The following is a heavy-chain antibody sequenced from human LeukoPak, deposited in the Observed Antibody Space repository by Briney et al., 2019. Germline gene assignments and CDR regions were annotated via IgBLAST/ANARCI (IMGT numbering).Heavy chain of an antibody. CDR2: INWDGSLI. V-gene: IGHV3-43D*03. CDR3: ARDMTAHSSGVSGVPGDY. J-gene: IGHJ4*02. D-gene: IGHD2-21*02. Sequence: PGGSLRLSCAASGFSFDDHAMHWVRQAPGKGLEWVSLINWDGSLIYYGDSVRGRFTISRDNSKNSLFLQMHSLRAEDSAFYYCARDMTAHSSGVSGVPGDYWGQGTLVTVSS. CDR1: GFSFDDHA.